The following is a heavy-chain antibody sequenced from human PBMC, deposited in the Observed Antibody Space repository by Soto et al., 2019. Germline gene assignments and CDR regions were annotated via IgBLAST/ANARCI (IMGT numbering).Heavy chain of an antibody. CDR1: GGSISSGDYY. CDR3: ASLGAHYTAMAYDY. V-gene: IGHV4-30-4*01. Sequence: SETLSLTCTVSGGSISSGDYYWSWIRQPPGKGLEWIGYIYYSGSTYYNPSLKSRVTISVDTSKNQFPLKLSSVTAADTAVYYCASLGAHYTAMAYDYWGQGTLVTVSS. D-gene: IGHD5-18*01. J-gene: IGHJ4*02. CDR2: IYYSGST.